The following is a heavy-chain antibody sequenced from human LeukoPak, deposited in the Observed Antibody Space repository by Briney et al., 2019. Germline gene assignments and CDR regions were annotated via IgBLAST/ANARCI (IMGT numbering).Heavy chain of an antibody. V-gene: IGHV3-53*01. J-gene: IGHJ4*02. Sequence: GGSLRLPCAASWFTVSSNYMSWVRQPPGKGLEWGSVLYSGGNTYYADSVKGRFTVSRDNSKNTLYLQMNSLRAEDTAVYYCAKDAQVAHLGYWGQGTLVTVSS. D-gene: IGHD2-15*01. CDR1: WFTVSSNY. CDR2: LYSGGNT. CDR3: AKDAQVAHLGY.